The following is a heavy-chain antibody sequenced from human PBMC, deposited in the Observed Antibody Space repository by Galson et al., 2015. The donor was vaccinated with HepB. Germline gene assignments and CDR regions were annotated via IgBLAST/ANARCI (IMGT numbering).Heavy chain of an antibody. CDR1: GFSLSTSGVG. CDR3: AHSSQLVPAALNYFDY. V-gene: IGHV2-5*02. CDR2: IYWDDDK. J-gene: IGHJ4*02. Sequence: PALVNPTQTLTLTCTFSGFSLSTSGVGVGWIRQPPGKALEWLALIYWDDDKRYSPSLKSRLTITKDTSKNRVVLTMTNMDPVDTATYYCAHSSQLVPAALNYFDYWGQGTLVTVSS. D-gene: IGHD2-2*01.